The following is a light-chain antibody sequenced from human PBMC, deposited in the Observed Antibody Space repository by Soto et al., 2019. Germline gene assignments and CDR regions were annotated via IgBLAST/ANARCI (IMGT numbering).Light chain of an antibody. CDR3: QVWDSSSDQWV. V-gene: IGLV3-21*04. Sequence: SYELTQPPSVSVAPGKTAIITCGGDNIGSKNVHWYQQKPGQAPVMVIFYNSVRPSGIPERFSGSNPGDTATLTISRVEAGDAADYYCQVWDSSSDQWVFGGGTKLTVL. J-gene: IGLJ3*02. CDR2: YNS. CDR1: NIGSKN.